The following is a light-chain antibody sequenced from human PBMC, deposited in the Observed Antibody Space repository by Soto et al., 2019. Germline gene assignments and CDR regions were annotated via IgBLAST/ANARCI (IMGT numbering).Light chain of an antibody. CDR3: QQYGSSPT. CDR1: QSVASSF. Sequence: EIVLTQSPGTLSLSPGERATLSCRASQSVASSFLGWYQQKPGQAPRLLIYGASSRATGIPDRFSGSGSGTDFTLTISTLEPEDFAVYYCQQYGSSPTFGGGTKVEI. J-gene: IGKJ4*01. V-gene: IGKV3-20*01. CDR2: GAS.